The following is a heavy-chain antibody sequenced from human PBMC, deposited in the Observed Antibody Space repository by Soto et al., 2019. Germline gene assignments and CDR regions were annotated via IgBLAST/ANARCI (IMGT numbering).Heavy chain of an antibody. CDR1: SGSISSSNW. CDR3: AGNTVTTLDPWFDP. CDR2: IYHSGST. V-gene: IGHV4-4*02. Sequence: QVQLQESGPGLVKPSGTLSLTCAVSSGSISSSNWWSWVRQPPGKGLEWIGEIYHSGSTNYNPSLKRRVTISVDKSTNQFSLKLSSVTAADTAVYYCAGNTVTTLDPWFDPWGQGTLVTVSS. J-gene: IGHJ5*02. D-gene: IGHD4-4*01.